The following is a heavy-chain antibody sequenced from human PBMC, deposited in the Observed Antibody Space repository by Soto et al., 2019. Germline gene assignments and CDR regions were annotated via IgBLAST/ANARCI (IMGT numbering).Heavy chain of an antibody. Sequence: GGSLRLSCASSGFTFSSYSMNLVRQAPGKGLEWVSYISSSSSTIYYADSVKGRFTISRDNAKNSLYLQMNSLRDEDTAVYYCARDPDTSGSYGYDAFDIWGQGTMVTVSS. V-gene: IGHV3-48*02. CDR2: ISSSSSTI. J-gene: IGHJ3*02. D-gene: IGHD1-26*01. CDR1: GFTFSSYS. CDR3: ARDPDTSGSYGYDAFDI.